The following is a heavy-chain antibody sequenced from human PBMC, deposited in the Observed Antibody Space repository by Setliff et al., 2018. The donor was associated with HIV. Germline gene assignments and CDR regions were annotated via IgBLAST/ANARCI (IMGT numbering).Heavy chain of an antibody. V-gene: IGHV7-4-1*02. D-gene: IGHD3-9*01. Sequence: GASVKVSCKASAFTFNIYAIQWVRQAPGQGLEWMGYIDANTGIPTYAQALSGRFVFSLDTSVTTAYLQISSLTAEDTAVYYCARDFLGDPDWSLDYWGQGTLVTVSS. CDR2: IDANTGIP. J-gene: IGHJ4*02. CDR3: ARDFLGDPDWSLDY. CDR1: AFTFNIYA.